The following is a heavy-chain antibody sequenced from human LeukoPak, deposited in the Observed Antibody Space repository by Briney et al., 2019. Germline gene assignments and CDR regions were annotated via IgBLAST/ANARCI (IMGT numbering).Heavy chain of an antibody. CDR3: AKDRGGITGTASYFDY. D-gene: IGHD1-7*01. J-gene: IGHJ4*02. Sequence: GGSLRLSCAASGFTFSSYAMSWVRQAPGKGLEWVSAISGSGGSTYYADSVKGRFTISRDNSKNTLYLQTNSLRAEDTAVYYCAKDRGGITGTASYFDYWGQGTLVTVSS. CDR2: ISGSGGST. CDR1: GFTFSSYA. V-gene: IGHV3-23*01.